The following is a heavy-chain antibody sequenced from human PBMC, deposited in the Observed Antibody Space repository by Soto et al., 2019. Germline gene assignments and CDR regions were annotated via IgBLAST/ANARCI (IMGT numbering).Heavy chain of an antibody. CDR3: ARPKKGLKWEPPGY. J-gene: IGHJ4*02. V-gene: IGHV3-30-3*01. Sequence: QVQLVESGGGVVQPGRSLRLSCAASGFTFSSYAMHWVRQAPGKGLEWVAVISYDGSNKYYADSVKGRFTISRDNSKNTLYLQMNSLRAEDTAVYYCARPKKGLKWEPPGYWGQGTLVTVSS. D-gene: IGHD1-26*01. CDR1: GFTFSSYA. CDR2: ISYDGSNK.